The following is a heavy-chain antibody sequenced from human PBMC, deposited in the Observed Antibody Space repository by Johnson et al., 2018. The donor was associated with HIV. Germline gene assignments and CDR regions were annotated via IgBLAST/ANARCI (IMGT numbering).Heavy chain of an antibody. CDR1: GFTFSDAW. Sequence: VQLVESGGDLVQPGGSLRLSCAASGFTFSDAWMNWVRQAPGKGLEWVSVIYSGGSTYYADSVKGRFTISRDNSKNTLYLQMNSLRAEDTAVYYCAREGLWWGAFDIWGQGTMVTVSS. V-gene: IGHV3-66*01. CDR2: IYSGGST. CDR3: AREGLWWGAFDI. J-gene: IGHJ3*02. D-gene: IGHD2-21*01.